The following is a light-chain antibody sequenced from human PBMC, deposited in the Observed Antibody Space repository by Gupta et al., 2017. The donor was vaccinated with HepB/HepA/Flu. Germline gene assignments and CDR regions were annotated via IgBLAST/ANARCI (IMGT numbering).Light chain of an antibody. J-gene: IGKJ1*01. V-gene: IGKV1-16*02. CDR1: QDIMKC. Sequence: DIQLTQSPSSLSAYVGDRVTITCRASQDIMKCLAWFQQKPGKAPKPLIYDASSLQSGVPSKFSGSGSGTEFTLTINSLQPEDFATYYCQQYNCYPPTFGQGTKVEIK. CDR2: DAS. CDR3: QQYNCYPPT.